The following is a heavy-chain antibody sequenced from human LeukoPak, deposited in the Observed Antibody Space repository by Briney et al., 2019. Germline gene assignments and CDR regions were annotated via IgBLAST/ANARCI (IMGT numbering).Heavy chain of an antibody. CDR2: IYYSGST. J-gene: IGHJ4*02. CDR3: ARHSKYYDILTGYSTYYFDY. V-gene: IGHV4-59*08. Sequence: SETLSLTCTVSGGSISSYYWSWIRQPPGKGLEWIGYIYYSGSTNYNPSLTSRVTISVDTSKNQFSLKLISVTAADTAVYYCARHSKYYDILTGYSTYYFDYWGQGTLVTVSS. CDR1: GGSISSYY. D-gene: IGHD3-9*01.